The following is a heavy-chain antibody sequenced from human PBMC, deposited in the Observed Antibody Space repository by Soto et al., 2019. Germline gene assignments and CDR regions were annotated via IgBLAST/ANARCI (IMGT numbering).Heavy chain of an antibody. CDR2: ISDSGST. Sequence: PSETLSLTCAVSGGSISSGDYSWSWIRQPPGKGLEWLGYISDSGSTYYNPSLKSRATISADRSKNQFSPNLSSVTAADTAVYYCARGSTDYFDSTGYHGYFDYWGQGTLVTVSS. CDR1: GGSISSGDYS. J-gene: IGHJ4*02. D-gene: IGHD3-22*01. CDR3: ARGSTDYFDSTGYHGYFDY. V-gene: IGHV4-30-2*01.